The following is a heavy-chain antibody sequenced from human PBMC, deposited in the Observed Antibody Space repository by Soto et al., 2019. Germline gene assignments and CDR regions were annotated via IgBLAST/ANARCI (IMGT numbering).Heavy chain of an antibody. CDR1: GFTFSSYG. CDR2: ISYDGSNK. V-gene: IGHV3-30*18. Sequence: LRLSCAASGFTFSSYGMHWVRQAPGKGLEWVAVISYDGSNKYYADSVKGRFTISRDNSKNTLYLQMNSLRAEDTAVYYCAKVRDIVVVPAAIRHYYYYYGMDVWGQGTTVTVSS. J-gene: IGHJ6*02. D-gene: IGHD2-2*01. CDR3: AKVRDIVVVPAAIRHYYYYYGMDV.